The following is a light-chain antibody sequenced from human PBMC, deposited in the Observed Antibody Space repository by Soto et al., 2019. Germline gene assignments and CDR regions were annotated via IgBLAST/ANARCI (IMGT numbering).Light chain of an antibody. CDR2: DAS. CDR3: QQFNNYPPIT. V-gene: IGKV1D-13*01. J-gene: IGKJ4*01. Sequence: AIQLTQSPASLSASVGDRVTITCRASQDISRALAWYQQKPGKAPQLLIYDASNLESGVPSRFSGSGSGPDFTLTISSLQPEDFGTYYCQQFNNYPPITFGGGTTVEIK. CDR1: QDISRA.